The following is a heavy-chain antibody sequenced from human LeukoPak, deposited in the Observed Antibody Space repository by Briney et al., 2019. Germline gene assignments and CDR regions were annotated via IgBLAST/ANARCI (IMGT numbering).Heavy chain of an antibody. J-gene: IGHJ3*02. CDR1: GGSVSSGSYY. Sequence: PSETLSLTCTVSGGSVSSGSYYWSWIRQPPGKGLEWIGYIYYSGSTNYNPSLKSRVTISVDTSKNQFSLKLSSVTAADTAVYYCARWSVRQLDDAFDIWGQGTMVTVSS. CDR3: ARWSVRQLDDAFDI. CDR2: IYYSGST. D-gene: IGHD6-13*01. V-gene: IGHV4-61*01.